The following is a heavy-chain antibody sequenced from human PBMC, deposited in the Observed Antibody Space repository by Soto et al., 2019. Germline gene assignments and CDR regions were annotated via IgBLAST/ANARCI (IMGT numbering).Heavy chain of an antibody. CDR3: AKGGGTYDYWSGYSRLDY. CDR1: GFTFSRYA. Sequence: GGSLRLSCTASGFTFSRYAMSWVRQAPGKGLEWVSIVSGSGGSTYYADSVKGRFTISRDNSRNTLYLQMNSLRAEDTAVYYCAKGGGTYDYWSGYSRLDYWGQGILVTV. CDR2: VSGSGGST. J-gene: IGHJ4*02. D-gene: IGHD3-3*01. V-gene: IGHV3-23*01.